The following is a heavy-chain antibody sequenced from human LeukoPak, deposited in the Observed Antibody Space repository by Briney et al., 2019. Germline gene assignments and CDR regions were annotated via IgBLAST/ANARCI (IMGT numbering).Heavy chain of an antibody. V-gene: IGHV3-23*01. CDR3: AKIVMVRGVHFDY. CDR2: ISGSGGST. CDR1: GFTFSSYA. D-gene: IGHD3-10*01. J-gene: IGHJ4*02. Sequence: GGSLRLSCAASGFTFSSYAMSWVRQAPGKGLEWVSAISGSGGSTFYADSVKGRFTISRDNSKNTLYLQMNSLRAEDTAVYYCAKIVMVRGVHFDYWGQGTLVTVSS.